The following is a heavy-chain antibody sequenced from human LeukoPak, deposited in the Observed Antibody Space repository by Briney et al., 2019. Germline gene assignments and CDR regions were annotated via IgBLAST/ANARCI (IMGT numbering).Heavy chain of an antibody. Sequence: NSSQTLSLTCTVSGGSISSGGYYWSWIRQHPGKGLEWIGYIYYSGSTYYNPSLKSRVTISVDTSKNQFSLKLSSVTAADTAVYYCATILPTFGVVRGFDPWGQGTLVTVSS. CDR3: ATILPTFGVVRGFDP. D-gene: IGHD3-3*01. J-gene: IGHJ5*02. CDR1: GGSISSGGYY. CDR2: IYYSGST. V-gene: IGHV4-31*03.